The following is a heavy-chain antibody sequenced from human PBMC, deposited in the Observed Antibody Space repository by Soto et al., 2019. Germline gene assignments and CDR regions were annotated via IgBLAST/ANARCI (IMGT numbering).Heavy chain of an antibody. J-gene: IGHJ4*02. Sequence: SETPLTCTVSGGSISSYYWSWIRQPPGKGLEWIGYIYYSGSTNYNPSLKSRVTISVDTSKNQFSLKLSSVTAADTAVYYCARGPKLLLPDYWGQGTLVTVSS. V-gene: IGHV4-59*01. D-gene: IGHD3-22*01. CDR1: GGSISSYY. CDR2: IYYSGST. CDR3: ARGPKLLLPDY.